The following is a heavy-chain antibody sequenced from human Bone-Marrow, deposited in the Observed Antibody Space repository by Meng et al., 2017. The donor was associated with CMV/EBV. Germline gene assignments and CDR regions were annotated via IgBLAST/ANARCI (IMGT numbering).Heavy chain of an antibody. D-gene: IGHD5-24*01. V-gene: IGHV3-23*01. Sequence: GESLKISCAASGFTFSSYAMTWVRQAPGKGLEWVSGISGAGTNYADSVKGRFTISRDNSKNTLFLQMNSLRAEDTAVYYCARDNYQSYGMDVWGQGTTVTVSS. CDR1: GFTFSSYA. J-gene: IGHJ6*02. CDR2: ISGAGT. CDR3: ARDNYQSYGMDV.